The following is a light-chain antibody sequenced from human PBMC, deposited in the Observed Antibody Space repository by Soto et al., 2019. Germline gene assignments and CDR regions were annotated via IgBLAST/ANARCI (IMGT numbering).Light chain of an antibody. J-gene: IGLJ3*02. CDR2: DVS. Sequence: QSALTQPRSVSGSPGQSVTISCTGTSSDVGGYNYVSWYQLHPGTAPKLMIYDVSKRPSGVPDRFSGSKSGNTASLTISGLQAEDEADYYCCSYAGSYTWVFGGRTKVTVL. CDR3: CSYAGSYTWV. CDR1: SSDVGGYNY. V-gene: IGLV2-11*01.